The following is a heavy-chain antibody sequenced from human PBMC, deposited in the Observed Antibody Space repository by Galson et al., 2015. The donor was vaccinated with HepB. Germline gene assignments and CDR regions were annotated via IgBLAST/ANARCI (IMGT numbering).Heavy chain of an antibody. V-gene: IGHV3-21*01. CDR3: ARDRGDGYLFDY. Sequence: SLRLSCAASGFTFSSYSMNWVRQAPGKGLEWVSSISSNSSYIYYADSVKGRFTISRDNAKDSLYLQMNSLRAEDTAVYYCARDRGDGYLFDYWGQGTLVTVSS. D-gene: IGHD5-24*01. CDR1: GFTFSSYS. J-gene: IGHJ4*02. CDR2: ISSNSSYI.